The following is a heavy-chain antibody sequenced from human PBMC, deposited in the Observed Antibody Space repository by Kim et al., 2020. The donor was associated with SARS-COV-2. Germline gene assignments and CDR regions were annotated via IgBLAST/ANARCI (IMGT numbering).Heavy chain of an antibody. CDR2: ISYDGSNK. CDR3: ARARGGGYSDGIDY. Sequence: GGSLRLSCAASGFTFSSYAMHWVRQAPGKGLEWVAVISYDGSNKYYADSVKGRFTISRDNSKNTLYLQMNSLRAEDTAVYYCARARGGGYSDGIDYWGQGTLVTVSS. CDR1: GFTFSSYA. D-gene: IGHD5-18*01. J-gene: IGHJ4*02. V-gene: IGHV3-30-3*01.